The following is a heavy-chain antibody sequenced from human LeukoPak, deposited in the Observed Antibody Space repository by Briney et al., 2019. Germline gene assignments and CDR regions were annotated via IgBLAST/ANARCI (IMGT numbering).Heavy chain of an antibody. D-gene: IGHD4-17*01. CDR1: GGSISSYY. V-gene: IGHV4-59*01. Sequence: SETLSLTCTVSGGSISSYYWSWIRQPPGKGLGWIGYIYYSGSTNYNPSLKSRVTISVDTSKNQFSLKLSSVTAADTAVYYCAREGYGGKAIDYWGQGTLVTVSS. CDR2: IYYSGST. J-gene: IGHJ4*02. CDR3: AREGYGGKAIDY.